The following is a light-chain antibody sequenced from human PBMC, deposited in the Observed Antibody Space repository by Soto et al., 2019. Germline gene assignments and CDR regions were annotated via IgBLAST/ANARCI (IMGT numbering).Light chain of an antibody. V-gene: IGLV2-14*01. J-gene: IGLJ1*01. Sequence: QSALTQPASVSGSPGQSITISCTGTSSDVGGYNFVSWYQQHPGKAPKLMIYDVSNRPSGVSNRFSGSKSGNTASLTISGLQAEDEPDYYCSSYARSNTLVFGTGTKLTVL. CDR1: SSDVGGYNF. CDR3: SSYARSNTLV. CDR2: DVS.